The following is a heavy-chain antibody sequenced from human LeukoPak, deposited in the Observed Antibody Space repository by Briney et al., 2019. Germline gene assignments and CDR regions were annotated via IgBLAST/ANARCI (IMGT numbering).Heavy chain of an antibody. CDR2: VPYDGSNK. CDR3: AKDRWTEVDAFDI. J-gene: IGHJ3*02. D-gene: IGHD1-1*01. Sequence: GGSLRLSCAASGFTFSSYAMHWVRQAPGKGLEWVVVVPYDGSNKKYADSVKGRFTISRDNSKSTLYLQMNSLRAEDTAVYYCAKDRWTEVDAFDIWGQGTMVTVSS. V-gene: IGHV3-30*04. CDR1: GFTFSSYA.